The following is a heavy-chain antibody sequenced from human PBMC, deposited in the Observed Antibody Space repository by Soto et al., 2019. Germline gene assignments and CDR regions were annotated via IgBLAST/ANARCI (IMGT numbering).Heavy chain of an antibody. CDR3: ARSLTAYSSGKFDL. V-gene: IGHV1-18*01. Sequence: ASVKVSCKASGYTFTSYGISWVRQAPGQGLEWMGWISAYNGNTNYAQKLQGRVTMTTGTSTSTAYMELRSLRSDDTAVYYCARSLTAYSSGKFDLWGRGTLVTVSS. CDR1: GYTFTSYG. J-gene: IGHJ2*01. CDR2: ISAYNGNT. D-gene: IGHD6-19*01.